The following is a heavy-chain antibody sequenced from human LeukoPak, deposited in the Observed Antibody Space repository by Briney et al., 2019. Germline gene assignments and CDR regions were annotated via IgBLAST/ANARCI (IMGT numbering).Heavy chain of an antibody. J-gene: IGHJ5*02. D-gene: IGHD2-2*01. CDR3: ARHREVPAANGVFDP. CDR1: GGSISGYY. Sequence: SETLSLTCTVSGGSISGYYWSWIRQPPGKGLEWLGCIYHIGTTNYNPSLQSRGLISVDSSKNQFSLKLSSVTAADTAVYFCARHREVPAANGVFDPWGQGTLVTVSS. V-gene: IGHV4-59*08. CDR2: IYHIGTT.